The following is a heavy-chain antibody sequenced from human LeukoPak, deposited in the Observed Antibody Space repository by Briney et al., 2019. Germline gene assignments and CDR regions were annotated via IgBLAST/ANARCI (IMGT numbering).Heavy chain of an antibody. V-gene: IGHV3-33*01. J-gene: IGHJ6*02. D-gene: IGHD2-2*01. CDR2: IWYDGSNK. CDR3: ARRPDCSSASCYGMDV. CDR1: GFTFSSCA. Sequence: GGSLRLSCAASGFTFSSCAMHWVRQAPGKGLEWVAVIWYDGSNKYYADAVKGRFTISRDNSKNTLYLQMNSLGAEDTAVYYCARRPDCSSASCYGMDVWGQGTTVTVSS.